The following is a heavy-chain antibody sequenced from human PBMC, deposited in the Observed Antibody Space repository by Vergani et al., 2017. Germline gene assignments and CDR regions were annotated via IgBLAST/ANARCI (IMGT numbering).Heavy chain of an antibody. V-gene: IGHV3-30-3*01. CDR3: ARDSLAAAGTMGY. J-gene: IGHJ4*02. Sequence: QVQLVESGGGVVQPGRSLRLSCAASGFTFSSYAMHWVRQAPGKGLEWVAVISYDGSNKYYADSVKGRFTISRDNSKNTLYLQMNSLRAEDTAVYYCARDSLAAAGTMGYGGQGTLVTVSS. CDR2: ISYDGSNK. CDR1: GFTFSSYA. D-gene: IGHD6-13*01.